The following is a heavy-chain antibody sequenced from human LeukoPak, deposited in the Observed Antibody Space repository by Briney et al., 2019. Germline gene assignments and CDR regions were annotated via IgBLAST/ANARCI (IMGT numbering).Heavy chain of an antibody. V-gene: IGHV4-34*01. CDR2: INHSGST. Sequence: PSETLSLTCAVYGGSFSGYYWSWIRQPPGKGLEWIGEINHSGSTNYNPSLKSRVTISVDTSKNQFSLKLSSVTAADTAVYYCARESQYTFDNWGQGTLVTVSS. J-gene: IGHJ4*02. D-gene: IGHD2-2*02. CDR1: GGSFSGYY. CDR3: ARESQYTFDN.